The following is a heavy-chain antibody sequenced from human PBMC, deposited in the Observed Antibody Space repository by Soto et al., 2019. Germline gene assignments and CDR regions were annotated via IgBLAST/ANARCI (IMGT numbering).Heavy chain of an antibody. Sequence: ASVKVSCKASGYTFTSYGISWVRQAPGQGLEWMGWISAYSGNTNYAQKLQGRVTMTTDTSTSTAYMELRRLRADDTAVYYCARHELGYCSSTSSPRPDYYYYYYMDVWGKGTTVTVSS. CDR1: GYTFTSYG. CDR2: ISAYSGNT. D-gene: IGHD2-2*01. J-gene: IGHJ6*03. V-gene: IGHV1-18*01. CDR3: ARHELGYCSSTSSPRPDYYYYYYMDV.